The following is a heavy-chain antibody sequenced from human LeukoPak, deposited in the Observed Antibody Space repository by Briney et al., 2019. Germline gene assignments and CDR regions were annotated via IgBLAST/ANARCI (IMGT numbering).Heavy chain of an antibody. CDR2: INHSGST. V-gene: IGHV4-34*01. CDR1: GGSFSGYY. CDR3: ARAGTYYYDSSGYYYFDY. D-gene: IGHD3-22*01. Sequence: SETLSLTCAVYGGSFSGYYWSWIRQPPGKGLEWIGEINHSGSTNYNPSLKSRVTISVDKSKNQFSLKLSSVTAADTAVYYCARAGTYYYDSSGYYYFDYWDQGTLVTVSS. J-gene: IGHJ4*02.